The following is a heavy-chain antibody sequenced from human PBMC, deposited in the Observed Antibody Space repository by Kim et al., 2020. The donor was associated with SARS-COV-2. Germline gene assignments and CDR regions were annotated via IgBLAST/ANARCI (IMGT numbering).Heavy chain of an antibody. V-gene: IGHV1-46*01. CDR2: INPSGGST. Sequence: ASVKVSCKASGYTFTSYYTHWVRQAPGQGLEWMGIINPSGGSTSYAQKFQGRVTMTRDTSTSTVYMELSSLRSEDTAVYCCARDLRVGATSDGMDDWGQGTTVTVSS. CDR1: GYTFTSYY. D-gene: IGHD1-26*01. J-gene: IGHJ6*02. CDR3: ARDLRVGATSDGMDD.